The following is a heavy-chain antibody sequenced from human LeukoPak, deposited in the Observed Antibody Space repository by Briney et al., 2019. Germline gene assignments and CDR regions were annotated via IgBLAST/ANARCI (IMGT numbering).Heavy chain of an antibody. CDR2: IFASGTT. D-gene: IGHD3-16*01. V-gene: IGHV4-4*07. J-gene: IGHJ4*02. CDR1: GASMNTYY. Sequence: SETLSLTCTVSGASMNTYYDSWIRQPAGKGLEWIGRIFASGTTNYNPSLKSRIAMSVDTSKNQFFLNLTSVTTADTAMYYCVQDGPLRSDYWGQGTLVTVSS. CDR3: VQDGPLRSDY.